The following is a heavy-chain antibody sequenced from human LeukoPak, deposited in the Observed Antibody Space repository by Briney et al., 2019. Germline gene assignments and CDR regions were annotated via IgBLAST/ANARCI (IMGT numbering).Heavy chain of an antibody. V-gene: IGHV4-59*12. J-gene: IGHJ4*02. CDR1: GGSISTYY. CDR3: ARVGYSYGYFGD. D-gene: IGHD5-18*01. Sequence: SETLSLTCTVSGGSISTYYWSWIRQPPGKGLEWIGYIYYSGSTNYNPSLKSRVTISVDTSKNQFSLKLSSVTAADTAVYYCARVGYSYGYFGDWGQGTLVTVSS. CDR2: IYYSGST.